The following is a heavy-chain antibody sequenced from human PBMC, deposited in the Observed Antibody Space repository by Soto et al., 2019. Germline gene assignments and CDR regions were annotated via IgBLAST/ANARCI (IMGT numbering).Heavy chain of an antibody. V-gene: IGHV1-18*01. J-gene: IGHJ6*02. Sequence: ASVKVSCKASGYTFTSYGISLVRQAPGQGLEWMGWISAYNGNTNYAQKLQGRVTMTTDTSTSTAYMELRSLRSDDTAVYYCARDAGRGLRFLEWLRNYYYYGMDVWGQGTTVTVSS. CDR3: ARDAGRGLRFLEWLRNYYYYGMDV. CDR1: GYTFTSYG. D-gene: IGHD3-3*01. CDR2: ISAYNGNT.